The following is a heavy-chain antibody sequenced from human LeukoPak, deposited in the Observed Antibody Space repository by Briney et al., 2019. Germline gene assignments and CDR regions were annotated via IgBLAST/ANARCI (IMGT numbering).Heavy chain of an antibody. V-gene: IGHV3-30-3*01. J-gene: IGHJ5*02. CDR1: GFTFSSYA. CDR2: ISYDGSNK. Sequence: PGGSLRLSCAASGFTFSSYAMHWVRQAPGKGLEWVAVISYDGSNKYYADSVKGRFTISRDNSKNTLYLQMNSLRAEDTAVYYCARSYSSSSSWFDPWGQGTLVTVSS. D-gene: IGHD6-6*01. CDR3: ARSYSSSSSWFDP.